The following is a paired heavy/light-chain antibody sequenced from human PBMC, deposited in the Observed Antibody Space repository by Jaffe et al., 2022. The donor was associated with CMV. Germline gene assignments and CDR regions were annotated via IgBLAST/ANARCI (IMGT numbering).Light chain of an antibody. J-gene: IGLJ3*02. CDR2: DVS. V-gene: IGLV2-14*03. Sequence: QSALTQPASVSGSPGQSITISCTGTSSDVGGFDYVSWYQQHPGKAPKLMIYDVSNRPSGVSNRFSGSKSGNTASLTISGLQAEDEADYYCSSYTSSSTLGVFGGGTKLTVL. CDR1: SSDVGGFDY. CDR3: SSYTSSSTLGV.
Heavy chain of an antibody. CDR3: ARHGGDIVVVVKYRPNWFDP. V-gene: IGHV4-39*01. CDR2: IYYTGST. CDR1: GGSISSSSYY. Sequence: QLQLQESGPGLVKPSETLSLTCTVSGGSISSSSYYWGWIRQPPGKGLEWIGSIYYTGSTYYNPSLKSRASISVDTSRNQFSLKLNSVTAADTAVYYCARHGGDIVVVVKYRPNWFDPWGQGTLVTVSS. J-gene: IGHJ5*02. D-gene: IGHD2-15*01.